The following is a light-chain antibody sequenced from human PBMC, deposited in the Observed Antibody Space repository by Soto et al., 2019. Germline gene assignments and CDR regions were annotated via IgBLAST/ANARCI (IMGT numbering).Light chain of an antibody. CDR3: QQYNNWPPDRT. V-gene: IGKV3-15*01. J-gene: IGKJ1*01. CDR1: QSVGSY. Sequence: EIVMTQSPATLSVSPGERATLSCRASQSVGSYLAWYQQKPGQAPRLLIYGASTRATGIPARFSGSGSGTEFSLTFSSRQSEDFAIYFCQQYNNWPPDRTFGQGTKVEIK. CDR2: GAS.